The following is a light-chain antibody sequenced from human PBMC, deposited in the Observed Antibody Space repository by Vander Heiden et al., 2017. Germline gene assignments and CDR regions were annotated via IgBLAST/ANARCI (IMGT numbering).Light chain of an antibody. CDR1: QSISSW. Sequence: DIQMTQSPSTLSASVGDRVTITCRPSQSISSWLAWYQQKPGKAPKLLIYKASSLESGVPSRFSGSGSGTEFTLTISSLQPDDFATYYCQQCNTYPLTFGGGTKVEIK. CDR3: QQCNTYPLT. CDR2: KAS. V-gene: IGKV1-5*03. J-gene: IGKJ4*01.